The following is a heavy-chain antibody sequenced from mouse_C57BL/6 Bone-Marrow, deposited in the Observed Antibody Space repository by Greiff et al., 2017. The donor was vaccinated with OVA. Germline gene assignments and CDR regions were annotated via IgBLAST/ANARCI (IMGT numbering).Heavy chain of an antibody. CDR1: GYTFTSYG. CDR3: AREGEGYAMDD. V-gene: IGHV1-81*01. CDR2: IYPRSGNT. Sequence: QVQLKESGAELARPGASVKLSCKASGYTFTSYGISWVKQRTGQGLEWIGEIYPRSGNTYYNEKFKGKATLTADKSSSTAYMELRSLTSEDSAVYFCAREGEGYAMDDWGQGTSVTVSS. J-gene: IGHJ4*01.